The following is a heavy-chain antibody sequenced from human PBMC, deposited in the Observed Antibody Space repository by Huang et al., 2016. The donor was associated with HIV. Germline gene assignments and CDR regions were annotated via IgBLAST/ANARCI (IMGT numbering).Heavy chain of an antibody. Sequence: QVQLVQSGAEVKKPGASVKVSCKASGYTFTSYYMHWVRQAPGQGLEWMGILNPSGGSTSYAQKFQGRGTMTRDTSTSTVYMELSSLRSEDTAVYNCASGVTPGAFDIWGQGTMVTVSS. CDR1: GYTFTSYY. J-gene: IGHJ3*02. V-gene: IGHV1-46*01. CDR3: ASGVTPGAFDI. CDR2: LNPSGGST. D-gene: IGHD2-21*02.